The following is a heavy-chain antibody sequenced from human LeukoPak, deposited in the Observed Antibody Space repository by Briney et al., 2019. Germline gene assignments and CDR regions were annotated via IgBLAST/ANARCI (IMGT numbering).Heavy chain of an antibody. D-gene: IGHD1-1*01. CDR2: VDHTGST. V-gene: IGHV4-59*01. Sequence: PSETLSLTCAVSDDSITMYYWTWIRQPPGKGLEWIGYVDHTGSTNFNPSLNGRVSISRDTSKNLFSLRLRSVTAADTAVYFCARGRVSSSTWYSTYYYYFYMDVWGKGTTVTVSS. CDR3: ARGRVSSSTWYSTYYYYFYMDV. J-gene: IGHJ6*03. CDR1: DDSITMYY.